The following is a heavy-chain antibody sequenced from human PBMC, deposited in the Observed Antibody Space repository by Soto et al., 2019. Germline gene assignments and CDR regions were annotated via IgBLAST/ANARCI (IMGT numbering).Heavy chain of an antibody. CDR3: ARELQGLYYFDF. CDR1: GYIFTSYA. D-gene: IGHD4-4*01. V-gene: IGHV1-3*01. J-gene: IGHJ4*02. CDR2: INAGNGDT. Sequence: QVQVVQSGAEVKKPGASVKVSCKTSGYIFTSYAMHWVRQSPGQRLEWMGWINAGNGDTKYSQKFHGRVTITRDTSANTAFMELSSLRSEDTAIYYCARELQGLYYFDFWGQGTLVTVSS.